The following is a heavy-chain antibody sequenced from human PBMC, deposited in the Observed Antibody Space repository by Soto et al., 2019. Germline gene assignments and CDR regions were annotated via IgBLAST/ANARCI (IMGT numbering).Heavy chain of an antibody. CDR3: ARDEGSHPGD. J-gene: IGHJ4*02. CDR2: IHHSGST. Sequence: QVQLQESGPGLVGPSGTVSLTCAVSGVSITRDNWWSWVRQPPGKALEWIGEIHHSGSTNYNPPLKNRVSMSDVPPKDVFSLTLNSVTAADTAFYYCARDEGSHPGDWGQGTLVSVSS. D-gene: IGHD6-13*01. CDR1: GVSITRDNW. V-gene: IGHV4-4*02.